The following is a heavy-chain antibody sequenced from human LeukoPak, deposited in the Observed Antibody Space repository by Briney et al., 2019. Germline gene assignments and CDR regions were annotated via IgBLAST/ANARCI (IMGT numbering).Heavy chain of an antibody. CDR1: GGSISSSSYY. Sequence: SETLSLTCTVSGGSISSSSYYWGWIRQPPGKGLEWIGNIYTSGITNYNPSLKSRVTISVDTSKSQLSLKLRYVTAADTAVYYCARRVHMDVWGKGTTVTVSS. J-gene: IGHJ6*03. CDR3: ARRVHMDV. CDR2: IYTSGIT. V-gene: IGHV4-39*07.